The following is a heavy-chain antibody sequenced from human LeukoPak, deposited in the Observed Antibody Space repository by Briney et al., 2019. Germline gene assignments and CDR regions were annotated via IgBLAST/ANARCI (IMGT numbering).Heavy chain of an antibody. J-gene: IGHJ4*02. CDR1: GYTFTSYY. V-gene: IGHV1-46*01. Sequence: ASVKVSCKASGYTFTSYYMHWVRQAPGQGLEWMGLINPSGGSTSYAQKFQGRVTMTRHTSTSTVYMELSSLRSEDTAVYYCARDLIAAALDYWGQGTLVTVSS. CDR3: ARDLIAAALDY. D-gene: IGHD6-13*01. CDR2: INPSGGST.